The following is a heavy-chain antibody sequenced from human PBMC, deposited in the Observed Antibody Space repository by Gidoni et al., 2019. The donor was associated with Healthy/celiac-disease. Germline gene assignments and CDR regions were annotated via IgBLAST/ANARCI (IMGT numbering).Heavy chain of an antibody. Sequence: EVQLVEHGGVLVQPGGSLRLPRSALVFTFPGYTMNWVRQAPGKGLEWVSYISSSSSTIYYADSVKGRFTISRDNAKNSPYLQMNSLRDEDTAVYYCAPDVVHRGYYYDSSGYSYWGQGTLVTVSS. J-gene: IGHJ4*02. CDR2: ISSSSSTI. V-gene: IGHV3-48*02. D-gene: IGHD3-22*01. CDR3: APDVVHRGYYYDSSGYSY. CDR1: VFTFPGYT.